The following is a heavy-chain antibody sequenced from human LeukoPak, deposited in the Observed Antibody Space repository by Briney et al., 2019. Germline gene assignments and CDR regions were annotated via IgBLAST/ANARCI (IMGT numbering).Heavy chain of an antibody. CDR1: GFTFDDYG. D-gene: IGHD2-15*01. V-gene: IGHV3-20*04. CDR3: ARWRYCSGGSCDPKTKYYFDY. J-gene: IGHJ4*02. Sequence: GGSLRLSCAASGFTFDDYGMSWVRQAPGKGLEWVSGLNWKGGSTGYADSVKGRFTISRDNAKNSLYLQMNSLRAEDTALYYCARWRYCSGGSCDPKTKYYFDYWGQGTLVTVSS. CDR2: LNWKGGST.